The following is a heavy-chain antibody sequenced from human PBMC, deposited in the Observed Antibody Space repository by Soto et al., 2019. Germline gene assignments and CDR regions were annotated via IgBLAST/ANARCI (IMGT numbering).Heavy chain of an antibody. CDR1: GFTFSSYG. Sequence: GGSLRLSCAASGFTFSSYGLHWVRQAPGKGLEWVSFIRSKTYGGTTQYAASVKGRFTISRDDSKSIAYLQMNSLKTEDTAVYYCTSGASYGYAYWGQRTLVTVSS. CDR3: TSGASYGYAY. J-gene: IGHJ4*02. V-gene: IGHV3-49*04. D-gene: IGHD5-18*01. CDR2: IRSKTYGGTT.